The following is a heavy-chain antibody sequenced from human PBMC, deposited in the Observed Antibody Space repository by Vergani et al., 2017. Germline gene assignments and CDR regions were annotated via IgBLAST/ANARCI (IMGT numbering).Heavy chain of an antibody. CDR3: ARQRGYYDSSGYYFNWFDP. J-gene: IGHJ5*02. CDR2: VYHTGST. Sequence: QVQLQESGPGLVKPSETLSLNCAVTGYSISRGYYWGWIRQPPGKGLEWIGIVYHTGSTYCNPSLKSRVTISVDTSKNQFSLRLSSVTAADTAVYYCARQRGYYDSSGYYFNWFDPWGQGTLVTVSS. CDR1: GYSISRGYY. D-gene: IGHD3-22*01. V-gene: IGHV4-38-2*01.